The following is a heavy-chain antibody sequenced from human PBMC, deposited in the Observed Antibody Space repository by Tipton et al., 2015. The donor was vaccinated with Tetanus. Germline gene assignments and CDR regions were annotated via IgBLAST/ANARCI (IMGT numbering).Heavy chain of an antibody. Sequence: SLRLSCAASGFTFSSYAMHWVRQAPGKGLEWVAVIPYDGSNKYYADSVKGRFTISRDNSKNTLYLQMNSLRAEDTAVYYCASLSCSSTSCRNWFDPWGQGTLVTVSS. J-gene: IGHJ5*02. CDR2: IPYDGSNK. CDR3: ASLSCSSTSCRNWFDP. D-gene: IGHD2-2*01. CDR1: GFTFSSYA. V-gene: IGHV3-30-3*01.